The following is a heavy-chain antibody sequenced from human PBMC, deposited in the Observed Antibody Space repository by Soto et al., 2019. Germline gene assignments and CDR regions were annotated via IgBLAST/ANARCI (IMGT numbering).Heavy chain of an antibody. J-gene: IGHJ4*02. CDR3: ARDDAGLVDY. V-gene: IGHV4-61*02. Sequence: PSETLSLTCTVSGGSISSGGYLWSWIRQPAGKGLEWIGRIYTSGSTNYNPSLKSRVTMSVDTSKNQFSLKLSSVTAADTAVYYCARDDAGLVDYWGQGTLVTVSS. CDR2: IYTSGST. CDR1: GGSISSGGYL.